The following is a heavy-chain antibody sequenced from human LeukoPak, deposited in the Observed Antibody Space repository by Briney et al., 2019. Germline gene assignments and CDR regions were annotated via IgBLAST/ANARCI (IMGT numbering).Heavy chain of an antibody. Sequence: SEILSLTCTVSGGSISSGSYYWSWIRQPAGKGLEWIGRIYTSGSTNYNPSLKSRVTISVDTSKNQFSLKLSSVTAADTAVYYCARDHYYDSSGHNYFDYWGQGTLVTVSS. CDR3: ARDHYYDSSGHNYFDY. CDR1: GGSISSGSYY. V-gene: IGHV4-61*02. CDR2: IYTSGST. D-gene: IGHD3-22*01. J-gene: IGHJ4*02.